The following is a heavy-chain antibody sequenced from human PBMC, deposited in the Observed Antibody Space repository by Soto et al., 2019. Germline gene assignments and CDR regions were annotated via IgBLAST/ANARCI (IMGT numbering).Heavy chain of an antibody. D-gene: IGHD2-8*01. V-gene: IGHV4-59*01. CDR2: TXXXGXT. Sequence: SETRSLTCVVSGGSITSYHWSWIRQFPGKGLEWXAXTXXXGXTXXXPXXXXRVTISMDTSKNQLSLKLTSMTAADTAVYYCARDMHASFTHYFDPWGQGTLVTVSS. CDR3: ARDMHASFTHYFDP. J-gene: IGHJ5*02. CDR1: GGSITSYH.